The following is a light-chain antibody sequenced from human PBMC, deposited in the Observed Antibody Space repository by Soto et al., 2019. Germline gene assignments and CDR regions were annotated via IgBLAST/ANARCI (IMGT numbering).Light chain of an antibody. V-gene: IGLV2-8*01. CDR3: SSYAGSNNVV. J-gene: IGLJ2*01. Sequence: QSALTQPPSASGSPGQAVTISCTGTSSDVGVYNYVPWYQQHPGKAPKLLIYEVSKQPSGVPDRFSGSKSGNTASLTVSGLQAEDEADFYCSSYAGSNNVVFGGGTKVTVL. CDR2: EVS. CDR1: SSDVGVYNY.